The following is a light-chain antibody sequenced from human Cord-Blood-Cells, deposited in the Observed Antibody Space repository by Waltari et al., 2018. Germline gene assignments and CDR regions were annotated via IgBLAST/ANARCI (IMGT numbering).Light chain of an antibody. CDR2: GAS. Sequence: EIVTTQSPATLSVSPGDRATLSCRASHSVSSNLAWYQEKPGQAPRLPIYGASTRATGIPARFSGSGSGTESTLTISSLQSEDFAVYFCQQYNNWPPYTFGPGTKLEI. V-gene: IGKV3-15*01. J-gene: IGKJ2*01. CDR3: QQYNNWPPYT. CDR1: HSVSSN.